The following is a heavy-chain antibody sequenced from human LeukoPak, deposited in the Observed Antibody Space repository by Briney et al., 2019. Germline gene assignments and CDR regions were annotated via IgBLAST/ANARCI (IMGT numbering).Heavy chain of an antibody. D-gene: IGHD6-19*01. CDR2: ISDSGGST. CDR1: GFPFSNYD. CDR3: AKDLSRAVAADWFDP. V-gene: IGHV3-23*01. Sequence: GGSLRLSCAASGFPFSNYDMRWVRQAPGKGLEWVSSISDSGGSTYYADSVKGRFTISRDNSKNTLYLQMTNLRAADTAVYYCAKDLSRAVAADWFDPWDQGSLVTVSS. J-gene: IGHJ5*02.